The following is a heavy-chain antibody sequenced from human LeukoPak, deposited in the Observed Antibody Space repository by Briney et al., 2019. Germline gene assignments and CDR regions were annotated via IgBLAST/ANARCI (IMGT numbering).Heavy chain of an antibody. D-gene: IGHD3-16*01. CDR1: GFTVSGNY. Sequence: PGGSLRLSCVVSGFTVSGNYMSWVRQAPEKGLEWVSVIYTGGTTYYADSVKGRFTISRDKSKNTVYLQMNSLRAEDTAVYYCARAWVLDVWGQGTTVTASS. CDR2: IYTGGTT. CDR3: ARAWVLDV. V-gene: IGHV3-53*01. J-gene: IGHJ6*02.